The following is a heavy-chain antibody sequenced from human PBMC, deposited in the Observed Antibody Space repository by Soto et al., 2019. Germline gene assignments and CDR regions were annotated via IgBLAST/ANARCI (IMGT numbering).Heavy chain of an antibody. D-gene: IGHD2-15*01. V-gene: IGHV1-18*01. CDR1: GYTFTSYG. CDR3: AREGEVVVADLGGMDV. J-gene: IGHJ6*02. Sequence: ASVKVSCKASGYTFTSYGISWVRQAPGQGLEWMGWINAYNGNTNYAQKLQGRVTMTTDTSTSTAYMELRSLRSDDTAVYYCAREGEVVVADLGGMDVWGQGTTVTVSS. CDR2: INAYNGNT.